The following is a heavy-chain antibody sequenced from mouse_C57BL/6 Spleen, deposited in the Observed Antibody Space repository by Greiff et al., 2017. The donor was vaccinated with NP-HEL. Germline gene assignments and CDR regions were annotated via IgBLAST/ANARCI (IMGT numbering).Heavy chain of an antibody. Sequence: EVQGVESGGGLVQPGGSLSLSCAASGFTFTDYYMTWVRQPPGKALEWLGFIRNKANGYTTEYSPSVKGRFTISRDNSQSILYLSLNALRAEDSAPYYCARSSYYDYADDPFSAMGNWGKETPVTVSS. CDR2: IRNKANGYTT. J-gene: IGHJ4*01. V-gene: IGHV7-3*01. CDR3: ARSSYYDYADDPFSAMGN. CDR1: GFTFTDYY. D-gene: IGHD2-4*01.